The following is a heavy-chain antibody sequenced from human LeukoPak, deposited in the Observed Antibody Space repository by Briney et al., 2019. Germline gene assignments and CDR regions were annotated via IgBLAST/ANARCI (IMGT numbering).Heavy chain of an antibody. CDR3: ARAMVPLFDY. V-gene: IGHV3-74*01. CDR1: GFSFSSYW. CDR2: IRSDGSST. D-gene: IGHD4/OR15-4a*01. J-gene: IGHJ4*02. Sequence: GGSLRLSCAASGFSFSSYWMHWVRQAPGKGLVWVSRIRSDGSSTNYADSVKGRFTISRDNAKNTLYLQMNSLRAEDTAVYYCARAMVPLFDYWGQGTLVTVSS.